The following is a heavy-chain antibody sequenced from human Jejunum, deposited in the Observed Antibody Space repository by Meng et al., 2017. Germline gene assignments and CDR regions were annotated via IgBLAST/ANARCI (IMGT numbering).Heavy chain of an antibody. Sequence: QVQLPESGPGLLKLSETLSLTCAVSGGSIESNNWWTWIRQPPGQGLEWIGEVYHSGSTHYNPSLQSRVTISIDNSKNRFSLSLNSVTAADTAIYYCARADYVRYFDLWGRGTLVTVSS. V-gene: IGHV4-4*02. CDR2: VYHSGST. J-gene: IGHJ2*01. D-gene: IGHD3-10*02. CDR3: ARADYVRYFDL. CDR1: GGSIESNNW.